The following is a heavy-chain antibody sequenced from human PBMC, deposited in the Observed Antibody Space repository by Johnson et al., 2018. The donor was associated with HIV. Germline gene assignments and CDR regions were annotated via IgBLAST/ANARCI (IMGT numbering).Heavy chain of an antibody. Sequence: MQLVESGGGLIQPGGSLRLSCAASGFTVSGKYMTWVRQAPGKGLEWVSLIYSGGSTYYADSVKGRFTISSNNSKNTLYLQMNSLRAEDTAVYYCALKQLVTMDDAFDIWGQGTMVTVSS. V-gene: IGHV3-53*01. CDR1: GFTVSGKY. CDR3: ALKQLVTMDDAFDI. CDR2: IYSGGST. D-gene: IGHD6-13*01. J-gene: IGHJ3*02.